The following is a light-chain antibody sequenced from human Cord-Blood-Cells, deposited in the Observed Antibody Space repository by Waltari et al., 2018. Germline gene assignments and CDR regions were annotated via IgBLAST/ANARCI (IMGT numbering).Light chain of an antibody. CDR1: QSVSSY. CDR2: DAS. Sequence: EIVLTQSPATLSLSPAERATLSCRASQSVSSYLAWYQQKPGQAPRLLIYDASNRATGMPARFGGSGSGTDFTLTISSLEPEDFAVYDCQQRSNWLITFGQGTRLEIK. J-gene: IGKJ5*01. V-gene: IGKV3-11*01. CDR3: QQRSNWLIT.